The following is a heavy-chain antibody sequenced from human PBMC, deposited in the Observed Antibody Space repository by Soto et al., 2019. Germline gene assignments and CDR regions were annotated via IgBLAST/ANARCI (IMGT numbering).Heavy chain of an antibody. CDR3: ARGWGKYFGVNDF. D-gene: IGHD2-8*01. J-gene: IGHJ4*02. CDR1: GYTFNTFG. Sequence: IQLVQSAGEVKRPGASVKVSCKASGYTFNTFGITWVRQAPGQGLEWMGCVSGYSDKRDYSRKLQDRITLTADPSPTTSYIELRSLTSEHTAVYYCARGWGKYFGVNDFWSQATLVTVSP. CDR2: VSGYSDKR. V-gene: IGHV1-18*01.